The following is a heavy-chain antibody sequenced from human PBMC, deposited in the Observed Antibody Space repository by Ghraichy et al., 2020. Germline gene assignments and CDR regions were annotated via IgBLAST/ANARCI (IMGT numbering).Heavy chain of an antibody. Sequence: SETLSLTCTVSGGSISSYYWSWIRQPPGKGLEWIGYIYYSGTTNYNPSLKSRVTISVDTSKNQFSLKLSSVTAADTAVYYCARVTENYDILTGYYYYFDYWVQGILVTVSS. J-gene: IGHJ4*02. CDR2: IYYSGTT. V-gene: IGHV4-59*01. D-gene: IGHD3-9*01. CDR1: GGSISSYY. CDR3: ARVTENYDILTGYYYYFDY.